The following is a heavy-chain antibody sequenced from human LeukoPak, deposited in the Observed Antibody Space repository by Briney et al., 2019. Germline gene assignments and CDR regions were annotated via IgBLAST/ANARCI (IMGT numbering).Heavy chain of an antibody. CDR3: AFHYDSSGYYWYFQH. Sequence: GGSLRLSCAASGFTFSSYGMHWVRQAPGKGLEWVAVISYDGSKKYYADSVQGRFTISRDNSKNTLYLQMNSLRAEDTAVYYCAFHYDSSGYYWYFQHWGQGTLVTVSS. V-gene: IGHV3-30*03. J-gene: IGHJ1*01. CDR2: ISYDGSKK. D-gene: IGHD3-22*01. CDR1: GFTFSSYG.